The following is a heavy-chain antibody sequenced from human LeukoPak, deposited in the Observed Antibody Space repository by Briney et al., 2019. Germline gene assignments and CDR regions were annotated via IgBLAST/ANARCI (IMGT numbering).Heavy chain of an antibody. J-gene: IGHJ4*02. CDR2: ISWNSGSI. Sequence: GRSLRLSCAASGFTFDDYAMHWVRQAPGKGLEWVSGISWNSGSIGYADSVKGRFTISRDNAKNSLYLQMYSLRAEDTALYYCAKGHSGSYYDGNFDYWGQGTLVTVSS. V-gene: IGHV3-9*01. CDR3: AKGHSGSYYDGNFDY. CDR1: GFTFDDYA. D-gene: IGHD1-26*01.